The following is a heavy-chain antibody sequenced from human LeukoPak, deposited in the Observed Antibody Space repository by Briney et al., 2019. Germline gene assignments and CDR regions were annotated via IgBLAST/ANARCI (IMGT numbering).Heavy chain of an antibody. CDR2: INHSGST. CDR3: ARGPRGRGGYYGSGSYGFGY. D-gene: IGHD3-10*01. V-gene: IGHV4-34*01. J-gene: IGHJ4*02. CDR1: GGSFSGYY. Sequence: SETLSLTCAVYGGSFSGYYWSWIRQPPGKGLEWIGEINHSGSTNYNPSLKSRVTISVDTSKNQFSLELSSVTAADTAVYYCARGPRGRGGYYGSGSYGFGYWGQGTLVTVSS.